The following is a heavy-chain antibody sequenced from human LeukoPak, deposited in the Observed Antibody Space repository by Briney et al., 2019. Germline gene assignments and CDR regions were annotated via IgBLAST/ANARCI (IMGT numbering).Heavy chain of an antibody. D-gene: IGHD6-6*01. V-gene: IGHV4-4*07. CDR3: ARGFGGEQLVLDHGGFDY. J-gene: IGHJ4*02. CDR2: IYTSGST. Sequence: ASETLSLTCTVSGGSISSYYWSWIRQPAGEGLEWIGRIYTSGSTNYNPSLKSRVTISVDPSKNQFSLKLSSVTAADTAVYYCARGFGGEQLVLDHGGFDYWGQGTLVTVSS. CDR1: GGSISSYY.